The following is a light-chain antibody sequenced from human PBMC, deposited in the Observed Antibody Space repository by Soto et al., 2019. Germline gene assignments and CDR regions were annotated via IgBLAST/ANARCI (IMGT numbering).Light chain of an antibody. J-gene: IGKJ1*01. V-gene: IGKV3-15*01. Sequence: EIMMTQSPATLSVSPGERATLSCRASQSVSSNLAWYQQKPGQAPRLLIYGASTRATGIPARFSGSGSGTEFTPTISSLQSEDFAVYYCQQYNNWPPWTFGQGTKVEIK. CDR2: GAS. CDR3: QQYNNWPPWT. CDR1: QSVSSN.